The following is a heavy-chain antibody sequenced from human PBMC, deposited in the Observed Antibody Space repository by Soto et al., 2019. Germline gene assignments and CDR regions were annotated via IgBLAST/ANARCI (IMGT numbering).Heavy chain of an antibody. CDR1: GFIFSSYS. D-gene: IGHD3-22*01. CDR3: ARDRTYDDDHKRYYLELDN. Sequence: GGSLRLSCAASGFIFSSYSMNWVRQAPGKGLEWVSYISSSSSTVYYADSVKGRFTISRDNAKNSLYLQMNSLRDGDTAVYYSARDRTYDDDHKRYYLELDNWGQGTLVTVSS. J-gene: IGHJ4*02. V-gene: IGHV3-48*02. CDR2: ISSSSSTV.